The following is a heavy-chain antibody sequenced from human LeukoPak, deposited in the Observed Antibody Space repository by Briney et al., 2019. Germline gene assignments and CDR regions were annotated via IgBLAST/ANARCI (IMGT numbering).Heavy chain of an antibody. CDR3: ARGNSDP. CDR2: ISYSGST. V-gene: IGHV4-31*03. D-gene: IGHD1-7*01. Sequence: SETLSLTCTVSGGSISSGAYYWSWIRQLPGKGLEWIGYISYSGSTYYNPSLESRVSISGDTTKNQFSLKLSSVIAADTAVYYCARGNSDPWGQGTLVTVSS. J-gene: IGHJ5*02. CDR1: GGSISSGAYY.